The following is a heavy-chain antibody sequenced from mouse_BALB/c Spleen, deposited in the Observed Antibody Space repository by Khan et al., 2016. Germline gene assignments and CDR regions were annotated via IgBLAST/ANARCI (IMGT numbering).Heavy chain of an antibody. Sequence: EVQLQESGPGLVKPSQSLSLTCSVTGYSITSGYYWNWIRQFHGNQLEWLGYISYDGSNKYNPSLKNQISITRDTSTNQFFLKLNSVTSEDTSTYCYVAGRRIYAIDYWGQGTSVTVSS. J-gene: IGHJ4*01. V-gene: IGHV3-6*02. CDR1: GYSITSGYY. CDR3: VAGRRIYAIDY. D-gene: IGHD3-3*01. CDR2: ISYDGSN.